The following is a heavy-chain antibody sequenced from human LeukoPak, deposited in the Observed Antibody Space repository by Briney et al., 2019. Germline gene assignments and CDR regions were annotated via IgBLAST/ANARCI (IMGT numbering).Heavy chain of an antibody. CDR2: ISWNSGSI. V-gene: IGHV3-9*01. CDR3: AKTRTGKTYDILTGYYGFDY. CDR1: GFTFDDYA. Sequence: SLRLSCAASGFTFDDYAMHWVRQAPGKGLEWVSGISWNSGSIGYADSVKGRFTISRDNAKNFLYLQMNSLRAEDTALYYCAKTRTGKTYDILTGYYGFDYWGQGTLVTVSS. J-gene: IGHJ4*02. D-gene: IGHD3-9*01.